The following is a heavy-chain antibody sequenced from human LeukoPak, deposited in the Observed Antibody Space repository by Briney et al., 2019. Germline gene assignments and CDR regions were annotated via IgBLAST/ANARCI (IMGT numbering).Heavy chain of an antibody. Sequence: PGGSLRLSCAASGFTVSSNYMTWVRQAPGKGLEWVSVIYSGGRTYYADSVKGRFTISRDNSKNTLHLQMNSLRAEDTAVYYCARGIGEQWMTQGGDYYYYYYMDVWGKGTTATVSS. V-gene: IGHV3-53*01. D-gene: IGHD6-19*01. CDR2: IYSGGRT. CDR1: GFTVSSNY. CDR3: ARGIGEQWMTQGGDYYYYYYMDV. J-gene: IGHJ6*03.